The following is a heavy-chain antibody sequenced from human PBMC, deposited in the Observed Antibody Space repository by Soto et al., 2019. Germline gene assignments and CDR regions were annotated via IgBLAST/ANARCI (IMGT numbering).Heavy chain of an antibody. V-gene: IGHV2-5*02. CDR1: GFSLSTSGVA. J-gene: IGHJ5*02. D-gene: IGHD1-1*01. CDR2: IYWDDDK. CDR3: AHRPPERGLATFDP. Sequence: QITLKESGPTLVKPTQTLTLTCTFSGFSLSTSGVAVGWIRQPPGKALEWLALIYWDDDKRYSPSLKSRLTITMDTSKHQVVLTMTNMDPVDTATYYCAHRPPERGLATFDPWGQGTLVTVSS.